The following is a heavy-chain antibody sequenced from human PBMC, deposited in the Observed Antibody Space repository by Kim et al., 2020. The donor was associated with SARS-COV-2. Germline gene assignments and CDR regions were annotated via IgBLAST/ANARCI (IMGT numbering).Heavy chain of an antibody. J-gene: IGHJ4*02. CDR2: VYHRGTT. V-gene: IGHV4-39*01. Sequence: SETLSLTCTVSGDSINSGLYYWAWIRQPPGKGLDWIGFVYHRGTTYYNPSLKSRVTISIDTSKNQFSLNLLSVSAADTAVYYFARVIALACLPYYWGPGT. CDR3: ARVIALACLPYY. D-gene: IGHD6-19*01. CDR1: GDSINSGLYY.